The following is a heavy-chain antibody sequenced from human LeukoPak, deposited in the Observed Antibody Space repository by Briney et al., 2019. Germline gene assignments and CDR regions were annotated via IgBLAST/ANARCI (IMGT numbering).Heavy chain of an antibody. D-gene: IGHD6-19*01. Sequence: SVKVSCKASGGTFSSYAISWVRQAPGQGLEWMGGIIPIFGTANYAQKFQGRVTITADKSTSTAYMELSSLRSGDTAVYYCARGESSGWTPLDYFDYWGQGTLVTVSS. CDR3: ARGESSGWTPLDYFDY. V-gene: IGHV1-69*06. J-gene: IGHJ4*02. CDR2: IIPIFGTA. CDR1: GGTFSSYA.